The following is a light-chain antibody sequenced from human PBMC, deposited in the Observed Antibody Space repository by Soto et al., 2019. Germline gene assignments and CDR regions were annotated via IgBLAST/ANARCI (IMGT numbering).Light chain of an antibody. V-gene: IGLV2-23*02. CDR3: CSYAGSPFV. J-gene: IGLJ1*01. Sequence: QSALTQPASVSGSPGQSITISCTGTSRDVGTYDFVSWYQQHPGKAPKLIIYEVNQRPSGVSNRFSGSKSDNTASLTISGLQSDDEADYYCCSYAGSPFVFGTGTKLTVL. CDR2: EVN. CDR1: SRDVGTYDF.